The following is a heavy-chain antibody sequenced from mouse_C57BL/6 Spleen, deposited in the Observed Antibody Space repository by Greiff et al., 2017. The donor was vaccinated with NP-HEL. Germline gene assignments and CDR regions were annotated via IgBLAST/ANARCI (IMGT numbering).Heavy chain of an antibody. J-gene: IGHJ4*01. D-gene: IGHD1-1*01. Sequence: VQLQQSGAELVRPGASVTLSCKASGYTFTDYEMHWVKQTPVHGLEWIGAIDPETGGTAYNQKFKGKAILTADKSSSTAYMELRSLTSEDSAVYYCTRSATVRMDYWGQGTSVTVSS. CDR3: TRSATVRMDY. CDR2: IDPETGGT. V-gene: IGHV1-15*01. CDR1: GYTFTDYE.